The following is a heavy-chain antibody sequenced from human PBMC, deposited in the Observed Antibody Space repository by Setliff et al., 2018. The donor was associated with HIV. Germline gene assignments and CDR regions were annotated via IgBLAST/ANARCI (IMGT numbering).Heavy chain of an antibody. D-gene: IGHD3-10*01. Sequence: GSLRLSCAASGFTFSSYWMHWVRQAPGKGLEWISFIGGHGSIIHYADSVKGRFTISRDNAKSSMYLQMNSLRAEDTAIYYCARKFRPGHGVDVWGQGTTVTVSS. CDR3: ARKFRPGHGVDV. CDR2: IGGHGSII. J-gene: IGHJ6*02. CDR1: GFTFSSYW. V-gene: IGHV3-48*04.